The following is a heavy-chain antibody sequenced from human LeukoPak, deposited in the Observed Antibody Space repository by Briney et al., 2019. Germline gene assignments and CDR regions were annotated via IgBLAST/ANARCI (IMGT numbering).Heavy chain of an antibody. D-gene: IGHD6-13*01. CDR1: GFTFSSYS. V-gene: IGHV3-48*01. CDR2: ISSSSSTI. CDR3: ARDKGIAAAGPGFDP. J-gene: IGHJ5*02. Sequence: PGGSLRLSCAASGFTFSSYSMNWVRQAPGKGLEWVSYISSSSSTIYYADSVKGRFTISRDNSKNTLYLQMNSLRAEDTAVYYCARDKGIAAAGPGFDPWGQGTLVTVSS.